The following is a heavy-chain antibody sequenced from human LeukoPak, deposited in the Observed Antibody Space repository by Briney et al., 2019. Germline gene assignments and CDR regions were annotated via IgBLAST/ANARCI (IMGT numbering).Heavy chain of an antibody. D-gene: IGHD2-15*01. J-gene: IGHJ4*02. CDR3: ARGYCSGGSCYFFDY. CDR1: GGSISSGSYY. V-gene: IGHV4-61*02. CDR2: IYTSGST. Sequence: PSETLSLTCTVSGGSISSGSYYWSWIRQPAGKGLEWIGRIYTSGSTNYNPSLKNRVTISVDTSKNQFSLKLSSVTAADTAVYYCARGYCSGGSCYFFDYWGQGTLVTVSS.